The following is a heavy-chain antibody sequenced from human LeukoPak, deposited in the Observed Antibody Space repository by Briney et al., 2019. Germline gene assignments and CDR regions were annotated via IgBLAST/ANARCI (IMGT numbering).Heavy chain of an antibody. CDR3: ARDGWYSGYDFDD. CDR2: ITTKSHTI. V-gene: IGHV3-48*01. J-gene: IGHJ4*02. Sequence: GGSLRLSCAASGFTFSDYNMNWVRQAPGKGLEWVSYITTKSHTIYYADPVKGRFTISRDNARNSLYLQMNSLRAEDTAVYYCARDGWYSGYDFDDWGQGTLVTVSS. D-gene: IGHD5-12*01. CDR1: GFTFSDYN.